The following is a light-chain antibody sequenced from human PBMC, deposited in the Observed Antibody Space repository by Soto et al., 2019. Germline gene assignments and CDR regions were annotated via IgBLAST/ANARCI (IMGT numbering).Light chain of an antibody. CDR3: KQYGSSPRYT. CDR2: GAS. V-gene: IGKV3-20*01. J-gene: IGKJ2*01. CDR1: QSVSSSY. Sequence: EIVLTQSPGTLSLSPGERATLSCRASQSVSSSYLTWYQQKPGQAPRLLIYGASSRATGIPDRVSSSGSGTAFNLTISRLEPEDFAVYYCKQYGSSPRYTFGQGTKLEIK.